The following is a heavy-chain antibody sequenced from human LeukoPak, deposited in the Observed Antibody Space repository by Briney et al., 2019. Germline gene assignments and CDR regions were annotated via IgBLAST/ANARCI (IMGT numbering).Heavy chain of an antibody. V-gene: IGHV3-23*01. D-gene: IGHD2-15*01. CDR1: GFTFSSYA. J-gene: IGHJ4*02. CDR2: ISGSGGST. CDR3: AIDGGWDIVVVVAAFN. Sequence: GGSLRLSCAASGFTFSSYAMSWVRQAPGKGLEWVSAISGSGGSTYYADSVKGRFTISRDNSKNTLYLQMNSLRAEDTAVYYCAIDGGWDIVVVVAAFNWGQGTLVTVSS.